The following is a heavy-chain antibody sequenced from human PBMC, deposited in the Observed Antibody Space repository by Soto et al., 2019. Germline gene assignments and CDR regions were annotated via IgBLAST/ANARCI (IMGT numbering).Heavy chain of an antibody. J-gene: IGHJ4*02. D-gene: IGHD6-13*01. CDR3: ARRAAVVGLDY. V-gene: IGHV3-7*01. Sequence: EVQLVESGGGFVQPGGSLRLSCSASEFSFSDYWMTWVRQAPGKGLEWVASIKKDGSEKSYVDSVKGRFTISRDNAKNSLYLHMSSLRDEDTAVYYCARRAAVVGLDYWGQGDLVTVSS. CDR1: EFSFSDYW. CDR2: IKKDGSEK.